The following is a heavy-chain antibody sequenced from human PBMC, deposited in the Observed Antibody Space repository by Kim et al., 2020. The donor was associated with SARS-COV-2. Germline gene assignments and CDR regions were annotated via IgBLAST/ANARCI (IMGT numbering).Heavy chain of an antibody. V-gene: IGHV3-74*01. J-gene: IGHJ2*01. CDR3: ARRTATAGGYWYFDL. CDR2: SNNDGSSR. CDR1: GFTLSSYW. D-gene: IGHD6-13*01. Sequence: GGSLRLSCAASGFTLSSYWMHWVRQAPGKGLVWVSRSNNDGSSRSYADSVKGRFSISRDNAKNTLYLQMNSLRAEDTAVYYCARRTATAGGYWYFDLWGR.